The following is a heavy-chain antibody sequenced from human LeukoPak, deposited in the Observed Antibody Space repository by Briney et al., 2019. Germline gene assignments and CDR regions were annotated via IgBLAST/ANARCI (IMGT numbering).Heavy chain of an antibody. CDR2: ISAYNGNT. Sequence: GASVKVSCKASGYTFTSYGISWVRQAPGQGLEWMGWISAYNGNTNYAQKLQGRVTMTTDTSTSTAYMELRSLRSDDTAVYYRARDSVLLWFGESDYWGQGTLVTVSS. CDR3: ARDSVLLWFGESDY. J-gene: IGHJ4*02. V-gene: IGHV1-18*01. CDR1: GYTFTSYG. D-gene: IGHD3-10*01.